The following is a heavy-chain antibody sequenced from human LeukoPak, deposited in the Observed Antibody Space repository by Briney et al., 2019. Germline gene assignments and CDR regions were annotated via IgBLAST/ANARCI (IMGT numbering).Heavy chain of an antibody. CDR1: GFTFSSYA. V-gene: IGHV3-48*01. Sequence: GSLRLSCAASGFTFSSYAMHWVRQAPGKGLEWISYISSSSSTIYYADSVKGRFTISRDNAKNSLYLQLNSLRAEDTAVYYCARVLYSSSSRYFDYWGQGTLVTVSS. CDR2: ISSSSSTI. D-gene: IGHD6-6*01. CDR3: ARVLYSSSSRYFDY. J-gene: IGHJ4*02.